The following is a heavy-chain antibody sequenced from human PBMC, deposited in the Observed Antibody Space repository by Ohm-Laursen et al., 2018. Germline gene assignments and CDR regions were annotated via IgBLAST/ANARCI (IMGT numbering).Heavy chain of an antibody. CDR2: ISATGGAA. D-gene: IGHD5-12*01. V-gene: IGHV3-23*01. J-gene: IGHJ4*02. Sequence: SLRLSCAASGFTFSNYAMTWVRQAPGKGLEWVSVISATGGAAYYADSAKGRFTISRDNSKNTLYLQINSLRADDTAVFYCARAISWAYDYWGQGILVTVSS. CDR1: GFTFSNYA. CDR3: ARAISWAYDY.